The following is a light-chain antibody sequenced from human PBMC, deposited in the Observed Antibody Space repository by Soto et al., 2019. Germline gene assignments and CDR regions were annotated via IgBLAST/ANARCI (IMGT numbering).Light chain of an antibody. J-gene: IGLJ1*01. V-gene: IGLV2-11*01. CDR1: SSDVGAYDY. CDR2: EGS. CDR3: CSYAGGSNV. Sequence: QSVLTQPRSVSGSPGQSVTISCTGASSDVGAYDYVSWYQQHPGKAPKLMIYEGSKRPSGVYDRFSGSKSGNTASLTISGLQADGEADYFCCSYAGGSNVFGTGTKVTVL.